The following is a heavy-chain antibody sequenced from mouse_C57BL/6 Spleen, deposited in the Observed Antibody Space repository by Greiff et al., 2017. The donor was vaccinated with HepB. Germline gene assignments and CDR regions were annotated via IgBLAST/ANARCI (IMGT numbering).Heavy chain of an antibody. V-gene: IGHV5-15*01. J-gene: IGHJ4*01. CDR1: GFTFSDYG. CDR3: ARFPGYYAMDY. Sequence: EVQLVESGGGLVQPGGSLKLSCAASGFTFSDYGMAWVRQAPRKRPEWVAFISNLAYSIYYAETVTGRFTISRENAKNTLYVEMSSLRSEDTAMYYYARFPGYYAMDYWGQGTADTVSS. CDR2: ISNLAYSI.